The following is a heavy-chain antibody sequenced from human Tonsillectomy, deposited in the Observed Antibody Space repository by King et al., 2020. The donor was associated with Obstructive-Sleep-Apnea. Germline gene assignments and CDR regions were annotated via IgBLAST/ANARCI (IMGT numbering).Heavy chain of an antibody. D-gene: IGHD1-1*01. CDR1: GGSLNSTRYY. V-gene: IGHV4-39*07. CDR3: ERERHLERPYFDP. J-gene: IGHJ4*02. CDR2: VYYSGRN. Sequence: QLQESGPGLVKPSETLSLTCSVSGGSLNSTRYYWEWIRQPPGKGLEGIGSVYYSGRNNYNPSLQSRVTISVDTSKNQVSLQLTSVTAADTAVYFCERERHLERPYFDPWGQGPLVTVSS.